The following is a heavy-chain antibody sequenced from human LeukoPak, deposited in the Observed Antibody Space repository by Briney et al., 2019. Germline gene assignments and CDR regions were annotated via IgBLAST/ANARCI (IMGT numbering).Heavy chain of an antibody. V-gene: IGHV3-30*04. CDR3: AKNGDRGAYCSGGSCYPYYYYNMDV. D-gene: IGHD2-15*01. Sequence: GRSLRLSCAASGFTFSSYAMHWVRKAPGKGLEWVAVISYDGSNKYYADSVKGRFTISRDNSKNTLYLQMNSLRAEDTAIYYCAKNGDRGAYCSGGSCYPYYYYNMDVWGKGTTVTISS. CDR2: ISYDGSNK. J-gene: IGHJ6*03. CDR1: GFTFSSYA.